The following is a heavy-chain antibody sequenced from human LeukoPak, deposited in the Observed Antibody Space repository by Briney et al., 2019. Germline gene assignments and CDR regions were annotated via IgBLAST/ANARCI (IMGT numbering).Heavy chain of an antibody. J-gene: IGHJ4*02. CDR2: IYYSGST. D-gene: IGHD3-22*01. V-gene: IGHV4-39*01. CDR3: ARTHYDSSGYYSWFDY. Sequence: PSETLSLTCTVSGGSISSSSYYWGWIRQPPGKGLEWIGSIYYSGSTYYNPSLKSRVTISVDTSKNQFSLKLSSVTAADTAVYYSARTHYDSSGYYSWFDYWGQGTLVTVSS. CDR1: GGSISSSSYY.